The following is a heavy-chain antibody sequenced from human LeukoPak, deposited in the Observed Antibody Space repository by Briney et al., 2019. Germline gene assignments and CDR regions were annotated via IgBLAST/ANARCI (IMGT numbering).Heavy chain of an antibody. CDR1: GFTFNDYW. CDR2: INQDGNEK. CDR3: TTASLISTADS. V-gene: IGHV3-7*01. D-gene: IGHD1-1*01. Sequence: GGSLRLSCTASGFTFNDYWMRWVRQAPGKGLEWVANINQDGNEKYYVDSVRGRFTISRDNGKNSLYLQMNSLRVEDTAVYYCTTASLISTADSWGQGTLVTVSS. J-gene: IGHJ4*02.